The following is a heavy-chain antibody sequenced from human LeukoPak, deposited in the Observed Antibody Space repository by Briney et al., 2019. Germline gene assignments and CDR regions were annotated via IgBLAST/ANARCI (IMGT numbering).Heavy chain of an antibody. CDR1: GFTFSSYS. J-gene: IGHJ4*02. D-gene: IGHD3-10*01. V-gene: IGHV3-53*01. CDR3: ARYTMVRGVFDY. Sequence: GGSLRLSCAASGFTFSSYSMNWVRQAPGKGLEWVSVIYSGGSTYYADSVKGRFTISRDNSKNTLYLQMNSLRAEDTAVYYCARYTMVRGVFDYWGQGTLVTVSS. CDR2: IYSGGST.